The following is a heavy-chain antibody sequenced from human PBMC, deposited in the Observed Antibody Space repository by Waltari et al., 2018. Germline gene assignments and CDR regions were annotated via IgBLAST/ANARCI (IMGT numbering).Heavy chain of an antibody. Sequence: QVQLQESGPGLVKPSETLSLTCTVSGGSISSYYWSWIRQPPGKGLEWIGYIYYSGSTNYNPSLKSRGTISVDTSKNQFSLKLSSVTAADTAVYYCARDTGTLFDYWGQGTLVTVSS. D-gene: IGHD1-1*01. V-gene: IGHV4-59*01. CDR1: GGSISSYY. J-gene: IGHJ4*02. CDR3: ARDTGTLFDY. CDR2: IYYSGST.